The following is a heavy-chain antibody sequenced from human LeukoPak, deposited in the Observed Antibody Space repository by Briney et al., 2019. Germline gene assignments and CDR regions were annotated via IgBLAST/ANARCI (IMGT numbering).Heavy chain of an antibody. J-gene: IGHJ4*02. D-gene: IGHD3-10*01. Sequence: SETLSLTCTVSGGSISYFYWSWIRQPAGKGLEWIGRIYTSGSTNYNPSLKSRVTMSVDTSKKQFSLKLSSVTAADTAVYYCATSYYYGSGRFDYWGQGTLVTVSS. CDR2: IYTSGST. CDR1: GGSISYFY. CDR3: ATSYYYGSGRFDY. V-gene: IGHV4-4*07.